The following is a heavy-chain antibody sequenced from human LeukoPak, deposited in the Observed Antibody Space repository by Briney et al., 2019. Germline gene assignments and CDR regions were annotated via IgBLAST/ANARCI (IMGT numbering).Heavy chain of an antibody. Sequence: GGSLTLSCAASGFIFSTHALRWVRQAPGKGLEWVSGIVGDGTTYYADSVKGRFIVSRDQSKNTVFLRMNRLRDEDTAVYYCAKDLRQGDGFWEIDYWGQGALVTVSS. V-gene: IGHV3-23*01. D-gene: IGHD5-24*01. CDR1: GFIFSTHA. CDR3: AKDLRQGDGFWEIDY. J-gene: IGHJ4*02. CDR2: IVGDGTT.